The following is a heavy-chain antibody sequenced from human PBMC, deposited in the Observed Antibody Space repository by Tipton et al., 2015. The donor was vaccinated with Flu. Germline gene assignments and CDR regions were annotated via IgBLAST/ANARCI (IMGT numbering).Heavy chain of an antibody. CDR3: ARDPSLGMPEYFDS. J-gene: IGHJ4*02. CDR1: NGSLSAYY. Sequence: LRLSCIVSNGSLSAYYWNWIRQSPGKGLEWIGYIYNSVYTKYNPSLKSRVTISVDMSKNQFSLRLSSVTAADTAVYFCARDPSLGMPEYFDSWGQGTLVTVSS. D-gene: IGHD2-2*01. V-gene: IGHV4-59*01. CDR2: IYNSVYT.